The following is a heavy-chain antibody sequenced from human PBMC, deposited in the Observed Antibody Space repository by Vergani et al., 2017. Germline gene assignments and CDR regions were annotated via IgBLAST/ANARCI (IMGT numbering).Heavy chain of an antibody. CDR1: GGTFSSYA. J-gene: IGHJ6*02. CDR2: SIPIFGTA. Sequence: QVQLVQSGAEVKKPGSSVKVSCKASGGTFSSYAISWVRQAPGQGLEWMGGSIPIFGTANYAQKFQGRVTITADKSTSTASMELSSLRSEDTAVYYCARESTRHYDILKDYGMDVWGQGTTVTVSS. CDR3: ARESTRHYDILKDYGMDV. V-gene: IGHV1-69*06. D-gene: IGHD3-9*01.